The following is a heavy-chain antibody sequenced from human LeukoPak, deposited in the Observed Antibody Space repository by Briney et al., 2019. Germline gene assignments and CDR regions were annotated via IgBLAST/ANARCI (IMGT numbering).Heavy chain of an antibody. CDR2: VNGNGGST. J-gene: IGHJ4*02. D-gene: IGHD3-16*02. V-gene: IGHV3-23*01. Sequence: GGSLRLSCAASGFTFSTYAMSWVRQAPGKGLEWVSGVNGNGGSTSYADSVKGRFAISRDNSKNTVYLQMNSLRVEDTAVYYCAKSLYGGCDYWGQGTVVTVSS. CDR3: AKSLYGGCDY. CDR1: GFTFSTYA.